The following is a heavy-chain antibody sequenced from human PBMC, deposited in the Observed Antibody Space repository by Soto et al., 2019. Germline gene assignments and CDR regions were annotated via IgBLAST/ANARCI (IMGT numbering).Heavy chain of an antibody. CDR3: AREGQAPYYYYGMDV. V-gene: IGHV1-18*01. CDR1: GYTFTSDR. J-gene: IGHJ6*02. Sequence: QVQVVQSGDEVKKPGASVKVSWKASGYTFTSDRFSWVRQAPGQGLEWMGWISGYNGNTKYAEKFQGRVTMTTDTATSTAHMELRSLRSDDTPVYYCAREGQAPYYYYGMDVWGQGTAVTVSS. CDR2: ISGYNGNT.